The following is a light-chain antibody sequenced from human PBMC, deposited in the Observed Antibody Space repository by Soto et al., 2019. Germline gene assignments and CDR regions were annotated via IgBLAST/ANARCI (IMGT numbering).Light chain of an antibody. J-gene: IGKJ1*01. Sequence: DLQMTQSPSSVSASVGDRVTSTCRASQGIGSWLAWYQQKPGKAPNLLIYGASRLPSGVPSRFGGRGSGTDFTLTISSLQPEDFATYFCQQANSFPPWTFGQGTKVEIK. V-gene: IGKV1-12*01. CDR3: QQANSFPPWT. CDR1: QGIGSW. CDR2: GAS.